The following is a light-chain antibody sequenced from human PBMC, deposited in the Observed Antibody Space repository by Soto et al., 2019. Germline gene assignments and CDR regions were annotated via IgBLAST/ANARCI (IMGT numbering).Light chain of an antibody. J-gene: IGLJ1*01. V-gene: IGLV2-8*01. CDR1: SSDVGGYNY. CDR2: EVS. CDR3: SSYADSNTLYG. Sequence: QSALTQPPSASGSPGQSVTISCTGTSSDVGGYNYVSWYQQHPGKAPKLMIYEVSKRPSGVPDRFSGSKSGNTASLTVSGLQAEDEADYYCSSYADSNTLYGFGTGPKVTVL.